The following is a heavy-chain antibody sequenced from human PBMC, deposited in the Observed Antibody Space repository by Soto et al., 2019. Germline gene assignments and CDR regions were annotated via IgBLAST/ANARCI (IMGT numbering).Heavy chain of an antibody. V-gene: IGHV3-74*01. CDR3: ASTWEYSSSSFDY. CDR2: INSDGSST. D-gene: IGHD6-6*01. Sequence: EVQLVESGGGLVQPGGSLRLSCAASGLTFSSYWMHWVRQAPGKGLVWVSRINSDGSSTSYEDSVKGRFTISRDNAKNTLYLQMNSLRAEDTAVYYCASTWEYSSSSFDYWGQGTLVTVSS. J-gene: IGHJ4*02. CDR1: GLTFSSYW.